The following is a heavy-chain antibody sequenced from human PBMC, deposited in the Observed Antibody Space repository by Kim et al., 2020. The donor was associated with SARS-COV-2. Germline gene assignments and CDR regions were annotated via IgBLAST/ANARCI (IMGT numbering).Heavy chain of an antibody. V-gene: IGHV3-21*01. CDR3: ARDPSGGFDP. J-gene: IGHJ5*02. CDR1: GFTFSSYS. D-gene: IGHD7-27*01. Sequence: LSLTCAASGFTFSSYSMNWVRQAPGKGLEWVSSISSSSSYIYYADSVKGRFTISRDNAKNSLYLQMNSLRAEDTAVYYCARDPSGGFDPWGQGTLVTVSS. CDR2: ISSSSSYI.